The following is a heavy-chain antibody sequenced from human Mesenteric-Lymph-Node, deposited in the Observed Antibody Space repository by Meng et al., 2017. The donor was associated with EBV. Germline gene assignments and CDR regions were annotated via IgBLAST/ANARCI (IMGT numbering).Heavy chain of an antibody. CDR3: ARNVLTTVTSEGHFDY. J-gene: IGHJ4*02. Sequence: VQRGPAGAKVSSPGPSVKVLCKASGYTSTSYGITWVRQAPGQGLEWMGWISAYNGNTNDAQKLQGTVTMTTDTSTSTAYMELSSLRSDDTAVYYCARNVLTTVTSEGHFDYWGQGTLVTVSS. D-gene: IGHD4-17*01. CDR2: ISAYNGNT. CDR1: GYTSTSYG. V-gene: IGHV1-18*01.